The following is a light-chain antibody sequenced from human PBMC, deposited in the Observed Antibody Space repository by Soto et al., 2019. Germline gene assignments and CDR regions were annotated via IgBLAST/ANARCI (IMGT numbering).Light chain of an antibody. CDR1: QSISSW. CDR2: DAS. V-gene: IGKV1-5*01. Sequence: DIQMTQSPSTLSASVGDRVTITCRASQSISSWLAWYQQKPGKAPKRLIYDASSLESGVTSRFSGSGSGTEFTLTISSLQPDDFATYYCQQYNSYSSWTFGQGTKVDIK. J-gene: IGKJ1*01. CDR3: QQYNSYSSWT.